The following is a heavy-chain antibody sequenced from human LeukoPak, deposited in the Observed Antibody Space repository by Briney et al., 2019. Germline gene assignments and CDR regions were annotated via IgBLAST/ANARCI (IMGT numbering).Heavy chain of an antibody. CDR2: IYYSGST. CDR1: GGSISSGDYY. Sequence: SETLSLTCTVSGGSISSGDYYWSWIRQPPGKGLEWIGYIYYSGSTYYHPSLKSRVTISVDTSKNQFSLKLSSVTAADTAVYYCARELISYGTYYYDSSGLNYWGRGTLVTVSS. CDR3: ARELISYGTYYYDSSGLNY. V-gene: IGHV4-30-4*08. J-gene: IGHJ4*02. D-gene: IGHD3-22*01.